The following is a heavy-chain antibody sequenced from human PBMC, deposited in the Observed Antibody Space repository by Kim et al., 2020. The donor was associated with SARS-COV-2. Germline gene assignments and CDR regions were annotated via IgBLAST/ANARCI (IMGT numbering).Heavy chain of an antibody. V-gene: IGHV4-34*01. CDR1: GGSFSGYY. Sequence: SETLSLTCAVYGGSFSGYYWSWIRQPPGKGLEWIGEINHSGSTNYNPSLKSRVTISVDTSKNQFSLKLSSVTAADTAVYYCARTKVTIFGVFSPYYYGIDVWGQGTTVTVSS. J-gene: IGHJ6*02. CDR3: ARTKVTIFGVFSPYYYGIDV. CDR2: INHSGST. D-gene: IGHD3-3*01.